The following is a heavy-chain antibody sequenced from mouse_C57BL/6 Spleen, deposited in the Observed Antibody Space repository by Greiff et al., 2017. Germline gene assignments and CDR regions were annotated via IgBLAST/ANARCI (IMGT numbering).Heavy chain of an antibody. CDR3: ARKGLYYINLDY. D-gene: IGHD2-5*01. Sequence: QVQLQQPGAELVKPGASVKMSCKASGYTFTSYWITWVKQRPGQGLEWIGDIYPGSGSTNYNAKFKSKATLTVDTSSSTAYMQLSSLTSEDSAVYYCARKGLYYINLDYWGQGTTLTVSS. J-gene: IGHJ2*01. CDR2: IYPGSGST. CDR1: GYTFTSYW. V-gene: IGHV1-55*01.